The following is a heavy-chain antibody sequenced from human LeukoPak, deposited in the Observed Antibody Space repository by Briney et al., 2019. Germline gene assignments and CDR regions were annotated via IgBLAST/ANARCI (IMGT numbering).Heavy chain of an antibody. V-gene: IGHV7-4-1*02. D-gene: IGHD2-2*01. CDR2: INTNTGNP. J-gene: IGHJ4*02. CDR1: GYTFTSYA. Sequence: GASVKVSCKTSGYTFTSYAISWVRQAPGQGLEWMGWINTNTGNPTYAQGFTGRFVFSLDTSVSTAYLQISSLKAEDTAVYYCARDDCSSTSCQPDGNWGQGTLVTVSS. CDR3: ARDDCSSTSCQPDGN.